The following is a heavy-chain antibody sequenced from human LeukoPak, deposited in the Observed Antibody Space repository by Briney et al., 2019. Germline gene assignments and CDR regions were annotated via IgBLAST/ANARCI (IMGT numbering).Heavy chain of an antibody. CDR2: INPSGGST. CDR1: GYTFTSYY. V-gene: IGHV1-46*01. CDR3: AAVTTGWFGEFHFDY. D-gene: IGHD3-10*01. Sequence: ASVKVSCKASGYTFTSYYMHWVRQAPGQGLEWMGIINPSGGSTSYAQKFQGRVTMTRDMSTSTVYMELSSLRSEDTAVYYCAAVTTGWFGEFHFDYWGQGTLVTVSS. J-gene: IGHJ4*02.